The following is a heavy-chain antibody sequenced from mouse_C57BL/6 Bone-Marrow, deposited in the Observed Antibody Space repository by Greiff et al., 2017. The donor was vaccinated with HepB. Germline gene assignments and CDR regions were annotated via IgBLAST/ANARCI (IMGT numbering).Heavy chain of an antibody. CDR1: GYSITSGYY. CDR3: ARVTGTRDY. D-gene: IGHD4-1*01. CDR2: ISYDGSN. Sequence: EVKLVESGPGLVKPSQSLSLTCSVTGYSITSGYYWNWIRQFPGNKLEWMGYISYDGSNNYNPSLKNRISITRDTSKNQFFLKLNSVTTEDTATYYCARVTGTRDYWGQGTTLTVSS. V-gene: IGHV3-6*01. J-gene: IGHJ2*01.